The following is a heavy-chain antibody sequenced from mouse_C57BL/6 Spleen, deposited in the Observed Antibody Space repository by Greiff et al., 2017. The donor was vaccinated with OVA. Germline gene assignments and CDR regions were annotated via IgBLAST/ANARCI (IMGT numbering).Heavy chain of an antibody. CDR2: ISYDGSN. CDR1: GYSITSGYY. CDR3: ARDSSGYVGWFAY. D-gene: IGHD3-2*02. J-gene: IGHJ3*01. V-gene: IGHV3-6*01. Sequence: EVKLMESGPGLVKPSQSLSLTCSVSGYSITSGYYWNWIRQFPGNKLEWMGYISYDGSNNYNPSLKNRISITRDTSKNQFFLKLNSVTTEDTATYYCARDSSGYVGWFAYWGQGTLVTVSA.